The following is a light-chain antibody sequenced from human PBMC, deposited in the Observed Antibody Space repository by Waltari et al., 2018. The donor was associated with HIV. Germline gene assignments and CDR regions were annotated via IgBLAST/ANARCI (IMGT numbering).Light chain of an antibody. CDR1: NSTTGSHT. CDR2: PTN. J-gene: IGLJ2*01. Sequence: QSVLTQPPSASGTPGQRVTLSCFGSNSTTGSHTVTCDQQLPGTAPNLHISPTNERPSGVPERFSGSRSGTSASLAISGLQSEDEADYYCAVWDDSLNGPVFGGGTKLTVL. CDR3: AVWDDSLNGPV. V-gene: IGLV1-44*01.